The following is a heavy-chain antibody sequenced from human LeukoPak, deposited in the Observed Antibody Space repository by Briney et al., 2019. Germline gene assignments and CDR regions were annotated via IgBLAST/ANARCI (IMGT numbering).Heavy chain of an antibody. D-gene: IGHD2-8*02. CDR3: AKDLRGVVLGPRAYYFDS. CDR1: GFTFSAYG. Sequence: HPGGSLRLSCVGSGFTFSAYGMSWVRQAPGKGLESVSSISGSDGATSYADSVKGRFTISRDNSKNTLYLQMNSLRAEDTAVYYCAKDLRGVVLGPRAYYFDSLGQGTLVTVSS. V-gene: IGHV3-23*01. CDR2: ISGSDGAT. J-gene: IGHJ4*02.